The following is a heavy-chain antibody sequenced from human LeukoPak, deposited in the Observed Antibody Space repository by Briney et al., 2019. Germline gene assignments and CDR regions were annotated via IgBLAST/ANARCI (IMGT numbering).Heavy chain of an antibody. J-gene: IGHJ3*02. CDR3: AKGRIYYYDGSRVPIDAFDI. D-gene: IGHD3-22*01. V-gene: IGHV3-9*03. Sequence: GGSLRLSCAASGFAFDDYAMHWVRQAPGKGLEWVSSISWNSGSIHYADSVKGRFTISRDNAKNSLYLQLNSLRAEDMALYYCAKGRIYYYDGSRVPIDAFDIWGQGTVVIVS. CDR1: GFAFDDYA. CDR2: ISWNSGSI.